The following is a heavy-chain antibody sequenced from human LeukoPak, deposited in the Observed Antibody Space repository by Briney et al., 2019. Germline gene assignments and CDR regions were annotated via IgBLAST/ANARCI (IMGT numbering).Heavy chain of an antibody. CDR3: ARNGGFPYYYDSSGYPVWFDP. J-gene: IGHJ5*02. CDR2: IIPIFGTA. V-gene: IGHV1-69*05. CDR1: GGTFSSYA. D-gene: IGHD3-22*01. Sequence: ASVKVSCKASGGTFSSYAISWVRQAPGQGLEWMGGIIPIFGTANYAQRFQGRVTITTDESTSTAYMELSSLRSEDTAVYYCARNGGFPYYYDSSGYPVWFDPWGQGTLVTVSS.